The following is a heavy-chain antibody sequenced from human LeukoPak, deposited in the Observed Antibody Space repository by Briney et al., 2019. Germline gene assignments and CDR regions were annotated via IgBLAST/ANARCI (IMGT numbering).Heavy chain of an antibody. CDR1: GFMFSSYG. V-gene: IGHV3-30*02. Sequence: PGGSLRLSCAASGFMFSSYGMHWVRQAPGKGLEWVTFIRFDGSNTYYADSVKGRFTISRDNSKNTLYLQMNGLRVEDTAVYYCAKVLAAAGTLFDYWGQGTLVTVSS. D-gene: IGHD6-13*01. CDR2: IRFDGSNT. CDR3: AKVLAAAGTLFDY. J-gene: IGHJ4*02.